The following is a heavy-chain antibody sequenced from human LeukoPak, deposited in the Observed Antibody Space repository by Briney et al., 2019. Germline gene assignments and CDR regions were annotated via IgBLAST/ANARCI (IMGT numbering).Heavy chain of an antibody. J-gene: IGHJ4*02. CDR1: GGSISSGGYS. CDR2: IYHSGST. Sequence: PSETLSLTCTVSGGSISSGGYSWSWIRQPPGKGLEWIGYIYHSGSTYYNPSLKSRVTISVDRSKNQFSLKLSSVTAADTAVYYCARMGPFLGDTADYWGQGTLVTVSS. V-gene: IGHV4-30-2*01. CDR3: ARMGPFLGDTADY. D-gene: IGHD5-18*01.